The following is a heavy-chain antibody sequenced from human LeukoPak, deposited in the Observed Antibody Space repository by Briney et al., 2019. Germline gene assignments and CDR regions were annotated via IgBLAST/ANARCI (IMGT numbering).Heavy chain of an antibody. J-gene: IGHJ6*02. CDR1: GYTFTSYG. Sequence: ASVNVSCKASGYTFTSYGISWVRQAPGQGLEWMGWISAYNGNTNYAQKLQGRVTMTTDTSTSTAYMELRSLRSDDTAVYYCARASYLVVVPRFGMDVWGQGTTVTVSS. D-gene: IGHD2-15*01. CDR3: ARASYLVVVPRFGMDV. V-gene: IGHV1-18*01. CDR2: ISAYNGNT.